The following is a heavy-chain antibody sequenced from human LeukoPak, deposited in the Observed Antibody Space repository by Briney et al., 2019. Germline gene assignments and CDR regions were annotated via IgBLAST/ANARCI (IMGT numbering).Heavy chain of an antibody. V-gene: IGHV3-30*18. CDR1: GFTFSRYG. CDR2: ISYDGNNK. D-gene: IGHD4-17*01. CDR3: AKDYGDYNFDY. J-gene: IGHJ4*01. Sequence: GGSLRLSCAASGFTFSRYGMHWVRQAPGKGLEWVAVISYDGNNKYYADSVKGRFTISRDNSKNTLYLQMNGLRVEDTAVYYCAKDYGDYNFDYWGHGSLVALSS.